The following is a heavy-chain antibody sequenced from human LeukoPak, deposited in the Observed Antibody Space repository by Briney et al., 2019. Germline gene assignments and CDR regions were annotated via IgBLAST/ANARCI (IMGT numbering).Heavy chain of an antibody. CDR1: GGSISSGSYY. J-gene: IGHJ3*02. CDR2: IYTSGST. V-gene: IGHV4-61*02. CDR3: ARSHSSYSDAFDI. Sequence: PSQTLSLTCTVSGGSISSGSYYWSWIRQPAGKGLEWIGRIYTSGSTNYNPSLKSRVTISADTSNIQFSLRLSSVTAADTAVYYCARSHSSYSDAFDIWGQGTMVTVSS. D-gene: IGHD2-21*01.